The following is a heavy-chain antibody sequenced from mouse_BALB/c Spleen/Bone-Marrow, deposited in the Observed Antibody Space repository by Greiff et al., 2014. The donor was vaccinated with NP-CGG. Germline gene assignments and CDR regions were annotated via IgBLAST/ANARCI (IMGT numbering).Heavy chain of an antibody. D-gene: IGHD4-1*02. CDR3: ASTGAGAMDY. J-gene: IGHJ4*01. V-gene: IGHV2-9*02. Sequence: QVQLKGSGPGLVAPSQSLSISCTVSGVLLTNYGIHWVRQPPGKGLEWLGVIWAGGSTNYNSALMSRLSITKDNSKSQVFLKMNSLQTDDTAMYYRASTGAGAMDYWGQGTSVTVSS. CDR1: GVLLTNYG. CDR2: IWAGGST.